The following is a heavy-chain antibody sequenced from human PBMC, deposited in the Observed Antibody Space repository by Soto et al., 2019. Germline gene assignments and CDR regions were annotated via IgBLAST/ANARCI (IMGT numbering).Heavy chain of an antibody. D-gene: IGHD2-2*01. CDR3: VRADFSSTSCYLESDYYYYGMDV. CDR2: INAGNGNT. J-gene: IGHJ6*02. Sequence: ASVKVSCKASGYTFTSYAMHWVRQAPGQRLEWMGWINAGNGNTKYSQKFQGRVTITRDTSASTAYMELSSLSSEDTAVYSCVRADFSSTSCYLESDYYYYGMDVWGQGTTVTVS. CDR1: GYTFTSYA. V-gene: IGHV1-3*01.